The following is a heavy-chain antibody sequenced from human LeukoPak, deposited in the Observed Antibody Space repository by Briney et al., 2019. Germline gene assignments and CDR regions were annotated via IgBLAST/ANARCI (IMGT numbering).Heavy chain of an antibody. CDR3: AREGGPYRPLDY. V-gene: IGHV4-34*01. Sequence: GSLRLSCEASGFTFSAYAMTWVRQPPGEGLEWIGEVHLSGRTNYNPSLESRVTMSVDMSENHISLKLTSVTAADTAVYYCAREGGPYRPLDYSGQGTLVTVSS. J-gene: IGHJ4*02. CDR1: GFTFSAYA. CDR2: VHLSGRT.